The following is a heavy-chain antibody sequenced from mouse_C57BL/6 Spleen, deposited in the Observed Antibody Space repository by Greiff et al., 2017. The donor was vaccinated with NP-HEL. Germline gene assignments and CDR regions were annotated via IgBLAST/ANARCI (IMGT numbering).Heavy chain of an antibody. J-gene: IGHJ1*03. V-gene: IGHV1-76*01. CDR3: ATTVVAPDV. D-gene: IGHD1-1*01. Sequence: QVQLQQSGAELVRPGASVKLSCKASGYTFTDYYINWVKQRPGQGLEWIARIYPGSGNTYYNEKFKGKATLTAEKSSSTAYMQLSSLTSEDSAVYFCATTVVAPDVWGTGTTVTVSS. CDR2: IYPGSGNT. CDR1: GYTFTDYY.